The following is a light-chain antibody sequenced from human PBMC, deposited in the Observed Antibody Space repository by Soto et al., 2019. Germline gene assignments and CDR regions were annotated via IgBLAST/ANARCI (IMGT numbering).Light chain of an antibody. Sequence: QSALTQPASVSGSPGRSITISCTGTSSDVGAYNYVSWYQHHPGKVPRLMIFDVSNRPSGVSNRFSGSKSGNTASLTISGLQAEDEADYYCCSYSRSSPYVFGAGTKVTVL. CDR2: DVS. CDR1: SSDVGAYNY. V-gene: IGLV2-14*03. CDR3: CSYSRSSPYV. J-gene: IGLJ1*01.